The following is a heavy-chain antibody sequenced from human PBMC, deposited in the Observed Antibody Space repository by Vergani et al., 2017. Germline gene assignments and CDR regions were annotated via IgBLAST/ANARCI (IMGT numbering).Heavy chain of an antibody. CDR1: GYTFTSYG. CDR3: ARGPPHGGGDY. D-gene: IGHD3-10*01. Sequence: QVQLVQSGAEVKTPGASVKVSCKASGYTFTSYGISWVRQAPGQGLEWMGWISAYNGNTKYSQKFQGRVTITRDTSASTAYMELSSLRSEDTAVYYCARGPPHGGGDYWGQGTLVTVSS. J-gene: IGHJ4*02. V-gene: IGHV1-18*01. CDR2: ISAYNGNT.